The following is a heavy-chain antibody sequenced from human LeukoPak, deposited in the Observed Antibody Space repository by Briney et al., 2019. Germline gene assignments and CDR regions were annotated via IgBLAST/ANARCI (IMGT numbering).Heavy chain of an antibody. CDR3: ARGSYYYGSGIPFDP. J-gene: IGHJ5*02. V-gene: IGHV1-8*03. D-gene: IGHD3-10*01. CDR1: GYTFTSYD. CDR2: MNPNSGNT. Sequence: ASAKVSRKASGYTFTSYDINWVRQATGQGLEWMGWMNPNSGNTGYAQKFQGRVTITRNTSISTAYMELSSLRSEDTAVYYCARGSYYYGSGIPFDPWGQGTLVTVSS.